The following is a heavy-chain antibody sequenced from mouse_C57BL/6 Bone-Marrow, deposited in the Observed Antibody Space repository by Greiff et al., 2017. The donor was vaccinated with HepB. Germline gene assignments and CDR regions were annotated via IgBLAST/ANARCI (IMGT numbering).Heavy chain of an antibody. CDR3: ARVYGPYAMDY. Sequence: EVKVVESGGGLVQSGRSLRLSCATSGFTFSDFYMEWVRQAPGKGLEWIAASRNKANDYTTEYSASVKGRFIVSRDTSQSILYLQMNALRAEDTAIYYCARVYGPYAMDYWGQGTSVTVSS. CDR1: GFTFSDFY. CDR2: SRNKANDYTT. D-gene: IGHD1-1*02. V-gene: IGHV7-1*01. J-gene: IGHJ4*01.